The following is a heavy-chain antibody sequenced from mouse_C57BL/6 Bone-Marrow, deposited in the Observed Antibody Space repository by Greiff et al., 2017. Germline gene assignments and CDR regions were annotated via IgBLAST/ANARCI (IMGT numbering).Heavy chain of an antibody. Sequence: VKLMESGAELARPGASVKLSCKASGYTFTSYGISWVKQRTGQGLEWIGEIYPRSGNTYYNEKFRGKATLTADKSSSTAYMQLRSLTSEDSAVYFCAREGHYYGSLWYFDVWGTGTTVTVSS. D-gene: IGHD1-1*01. CDR3: AREGHYYGSLWYFDV. CDR2: IYPRSGNT. V-gene: IGHV1-81*01. CDR1: GYTFTSYG. J-gene: IGHJ1*03.